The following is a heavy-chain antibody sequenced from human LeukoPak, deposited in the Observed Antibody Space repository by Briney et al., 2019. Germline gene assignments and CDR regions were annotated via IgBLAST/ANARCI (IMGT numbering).Heavy chain of an antibody. CDR1: GYTFTSYA. J-gene: IGHJ4*02. D-gene: IGHD2-2*02. Sequence: ASVKVSCKASGYTFTSYAMHWVRQAPGQRLEWMGWSNAGNGNTKYSQEFQGRVTITRDTSASTAYMELSSLRSEDMAVYYCARGGYCSSTSCYMAPLDYWGQGTLVTVSS. CDR3: ARGGYCSSTSCYMAPLDY. V-gene: IGHV1-3*02. CDR2: SNAGNGNT.